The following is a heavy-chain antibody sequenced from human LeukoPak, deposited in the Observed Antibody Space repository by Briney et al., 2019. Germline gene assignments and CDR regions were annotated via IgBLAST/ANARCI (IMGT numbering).Heavy chain of an antibody. CDR1: GFTFSSYA. CDR2: ISYDGSNK. D-gene: IGHD4-17*01. J-gene: IGHJ6*03. CDR3: ARDPDYGDYVHYYMDV. V-gene: IGHV3-30-3*01. Sequence: GGSLRLSCAASGFTFSSYAMHWVRQAPGKGLEWVAVISYDGSNKYYADSVKGRFTISRDNSKNTLYLQMNSLRAEDTAVYYCARDPDYGDYVHYYMDVWGKGTTVTVSS.